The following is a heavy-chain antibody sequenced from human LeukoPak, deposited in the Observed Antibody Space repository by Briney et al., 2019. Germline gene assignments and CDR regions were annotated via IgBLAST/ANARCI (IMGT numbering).Heavy chain of an antibody. V-gene: IGHV3-23*01. D-gene: IGHD5-24*01. CDR2: ISGSGGST. J-gene: IGHJ4*02. CDR1: GFTFSSYA. Sequence: GGSLRLSCAASGFTFSSYAMSWVRQAPGKGLEWVSAISGSGGSTYYADSVKGRVTISRDNSKNTLNLQMTSLGAEDTAVYSCAKDGMATISSYFDYWGQGTLVTVSS. CDR3: AKDGMATISSYFDY.